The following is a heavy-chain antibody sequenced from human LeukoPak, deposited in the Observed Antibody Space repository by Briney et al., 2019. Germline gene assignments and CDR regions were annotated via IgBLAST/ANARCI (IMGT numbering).Heavy chain of an antibody. CDR1: GFTFSSYS. CDR3: ARDVVVVPAAIRNYYYYYYMDV. V-gene: IGHV3-21*01. Sequence: GSLRLSCAASGFTFSSYSMNWVRQAPGEGLEWVSSISSSSSYIYYADSVKGRFTISRDNAKNSLYLQMNSLRAEDTAVYYCARDVVVVPAAIRNYYYYYYMDVWGKGTTVTVSS. D-gene: IGHD2-2*01. J-gene: IGHJ6*03. CDR2: ISSSSSYI.